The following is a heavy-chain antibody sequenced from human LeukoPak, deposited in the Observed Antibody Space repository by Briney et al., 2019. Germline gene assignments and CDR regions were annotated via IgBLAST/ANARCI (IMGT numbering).Heavy chain of an antibody. CDR2: IYFSGST. J-gene: IGHJ4*02. CDR3: ARAHSSSWYMDY. CDR1: GGSISNYY. D-gene: IGHD6-13*01. V-gene: IGHV4-59*01. Sequence: PSETLSLTCTVSGGSISNYYWSWIRQPPGKGLEWIGYIYFSGSTNYNPSLKSRVTISVDTSKNQLSLRLNSVTAADAAVYYCARAHSSSWYMDYWGQGTLVTVS.